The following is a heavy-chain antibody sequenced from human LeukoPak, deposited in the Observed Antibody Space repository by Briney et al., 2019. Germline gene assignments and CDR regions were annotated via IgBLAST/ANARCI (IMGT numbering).Heavy chain of an antibody. J-gene: IGHJ4*02. CDR2: IYSGGST. V-gene: IGHV3-53*01. CDR1: GFTVSSNY. D-gene: IGHD3-22*01. CDR3: ARDLGSGSGYYSDSNDY. Sequence: PGGSLRLSCAASGFTVSSNYVSWVRQAPGKGLEWVSVIYSGGSTYYADSVKGRFTVSRDISKNTLYLQMNSLRAEDTAVYYCARDLGSGSGYYSDSNDYWGQGTLVTVSS.